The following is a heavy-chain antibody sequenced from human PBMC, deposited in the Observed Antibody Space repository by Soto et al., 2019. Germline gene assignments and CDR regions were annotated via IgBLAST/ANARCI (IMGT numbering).Heavy chain of an antibody. CDR3: ARDYGDRYYYYYGMDV. V-gene: IGHV3-33*01. D-gene: IGHD4-17*01. Sequence: QVQLVESGGGVVQPGRSLRLSCAASGFTFSSYGMHWVRQAPGKGLEWVAVIWYDGSNKYYADSVKGRFTISRDNSKNTLYLQMNSLRAEDTAVYYCARDYGDRYYYYYGMDVWGQGTTVTDSS. CDR1: GFTFSSYG. CDR2: IWYDGSNK. J-gene: IGHJ6*02.